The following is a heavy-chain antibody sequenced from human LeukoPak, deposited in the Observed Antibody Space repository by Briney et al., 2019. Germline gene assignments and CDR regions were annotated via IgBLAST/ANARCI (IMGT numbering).Heavy chain of an antibody. J-gene: IGHJ2*01. CDR3: ARDKEYCGGDCSYWYFDL. Sequence: SETLSLTCTVSRGSISSYYWSWIRQPAGEGLEWIGRIYSSGNTNYNPSLKSRVTMSVDTSMNQFSLKLSSVTAADTAVYYCARDKEYCGGDCSYWYFDLWGRGTVVTVSS. CDR1: RGSISSYY. V-gene: IGHV4-4*07. CDR2: IYSSGNT. D-gene: IGHD2-21*02.